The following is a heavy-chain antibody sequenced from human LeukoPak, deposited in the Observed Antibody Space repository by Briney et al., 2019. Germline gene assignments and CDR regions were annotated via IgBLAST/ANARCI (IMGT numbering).Heavy chain of an antibody. J-gene: IGHJ4*02. CDR3: AKRGESCSSTNCLKYYFDY. V-gene: IGHV3-23*01. CDR1: GFTFSSFA. CDR2: IGGGGVDT. D-gene: IGHD2-2*01. Sequence: GGSLRLSCAASGFTFSSFAMSWVRQAPGKGLEWVSAIGGGGVDTYYADSVKGRFTTSRDNSKNTLYLQMNSLRAEDTAVYYCAKRGESCSSTNCLKYYFDYWGQGTLVTVSS.